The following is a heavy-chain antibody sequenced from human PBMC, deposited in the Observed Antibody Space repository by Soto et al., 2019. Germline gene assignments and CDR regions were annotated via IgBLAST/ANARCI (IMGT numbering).Heavy chain of an antibody. D-gene: IGHD5-12*01. V-gene: IGHV4-59*01. CDR3: ARGKEVASD. CDR2: IYYSGDT. J-gene: IGHJ4*02. CDR1: GGSISSYT. Sequence: PSETLSLTCTVSGGSISSYTWSWIRQPPGKGLEYIGYIYYSGDTTYNPSLKSRVTISFDTSKNQFSLKLSSVTAADTAVYFCARGKEVASDWGQGTLVTVSS.